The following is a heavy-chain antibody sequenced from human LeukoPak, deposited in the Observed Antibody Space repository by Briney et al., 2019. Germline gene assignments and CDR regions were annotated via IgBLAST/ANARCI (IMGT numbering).Heavy chain of an antibody. D-gene: IGHD6-13*01. CDR3: ATDPAAAGTFDY. CDR1: GYTLTELS. Sequence: ASVKVSCKVSGYTLTELSMQWVRQAPGKGLEWMGGFDPEDGETIYAQKFQGRVTMTEDTSTDTAYMELSSLRSEDTAVYYCATDPAAAGTFDYWGQGTLVTVSS. CDR2: FDPEDGET. J-gene: IGHJ4*02. V-gene: IGHV1-24*01.